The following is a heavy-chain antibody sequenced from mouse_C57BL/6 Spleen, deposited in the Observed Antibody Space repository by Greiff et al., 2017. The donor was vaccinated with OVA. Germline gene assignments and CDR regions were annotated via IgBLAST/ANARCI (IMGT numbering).Heavy chain of an antibody. D-gene: IGHD1-1*01. Sequence: EVHLVESGGGLVQPGGSLSLSCAASGFTFTDYYMSWVRQPPGKALEWLSFIRNKANGYTTEYSASVKGRFTISRDNSQSILYLQMNALRAEDSATYYCARSPSGYGSSWYFDVWGTGTTVTVSS. CDR2: IRNKANGYTT. V-gene: IGHV7-3*01. J-gene: IGHJ1*03. CDR3: ARSPSGYGSSWYFDV. CDR1: GFTFTDYY.